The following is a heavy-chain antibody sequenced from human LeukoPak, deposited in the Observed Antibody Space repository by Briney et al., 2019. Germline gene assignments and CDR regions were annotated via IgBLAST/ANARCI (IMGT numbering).Heavy chain of an antibody. CDR2: IWYDGSNK. Sequence: GGSLRLSCAASGFTISSYGMHWVRQAPGKGLEWVAVIWYDGSNKYYADSVKGRFTISRDNSKNTLYLQMNSLRAEDTAVYYCARGLDAFDIWGQGTMVTVSS. D-gene: IGHD4-11*01. CDR3: ARGLDAFDI. V-gene: IGHV3-33*01. CDR1: GFTISSYG. J-gene: IGHJ3*02.